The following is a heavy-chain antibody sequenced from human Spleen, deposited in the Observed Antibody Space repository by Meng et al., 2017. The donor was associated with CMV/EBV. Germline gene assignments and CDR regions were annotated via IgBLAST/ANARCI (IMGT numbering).Heavy chain of an antibody. V-gene: IGHV3-74*01. D-gene: IGHD3-9*01. J-gene: IGHJ4*02. CDR1: GFSLTGYW. CDR3: ARGTNDWSGVDY. Sequence: GESLKISCVASGFSLTGYWMHWVRQTPGKGLVWVSPISSDGSDTRYADSVKGRFIVSRDNAKNTLYLQMDSLRADDSAVYYCARGTNDWSGVDYWDQGSPVTVSS. CDR2: ISSDGSDT.